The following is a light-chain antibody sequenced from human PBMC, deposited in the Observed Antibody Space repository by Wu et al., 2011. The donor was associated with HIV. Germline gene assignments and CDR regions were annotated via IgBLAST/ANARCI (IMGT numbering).Light chain of an antibody. V-gene: IGKV3-20*01. Sequence: EIVLTQSPGTLSVSPGERATLSCRASQTVTNTNLAWYQQKRGQAPRLLIYDTSSRATGIPDRFSGSGSGTDFTLTISRLEPEDFAVYYCQQYGSSPWTFGQGTKVEIK. J-gene: IGKJ1*01. CDR1: QTVTNTN. CDR2: DTS. CDR3: QQYGSSPWT.